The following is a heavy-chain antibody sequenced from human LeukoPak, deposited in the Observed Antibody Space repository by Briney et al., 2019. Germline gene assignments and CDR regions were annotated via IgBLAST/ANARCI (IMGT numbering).Heavy chain of an antibody. CDR3: ARGGGLAAHESNFDY. CDR2: IYPSNADT. Sequence: KIGEALNISYNTSDYSFTSYWLGGVRHMPGKGLEWMGIIYPSNADTRYSQALQGQVTITADRSVTTAYLQLSRLKASDTAMYYCARGGGLAAHESNFDYWGQGTLVTVSS. D-gene: IGHD3-16*01. V-gene: IGHV5-51*01. J-gene: IGHJ4*02. CDR1: DYSFTSYW.